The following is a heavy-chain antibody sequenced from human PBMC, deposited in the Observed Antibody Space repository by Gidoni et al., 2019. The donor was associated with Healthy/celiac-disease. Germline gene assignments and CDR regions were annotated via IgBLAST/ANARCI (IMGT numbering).Heavy chain of an antibody. V-gene: IGHV2-70*01. CDR3: AIVDRSGWHGGLSAFDI. D-gene: IGHD6-19*01. J-gene: IGHJ3*02. Sequence: QVTLRESGPALVKPTQTLTLTCTFSGFSLSTSGMCVSWIRQPPGKALEWLALIDWDDDKYYSTSLKTRLTISKDTSKNQVVLTMTNMDPVDTATYYCAIVDRSGWHGGLSAFDIWGQGTMVTVSS. CDR1: GFSLSTSGMC. CDR2: IDWDDDK.